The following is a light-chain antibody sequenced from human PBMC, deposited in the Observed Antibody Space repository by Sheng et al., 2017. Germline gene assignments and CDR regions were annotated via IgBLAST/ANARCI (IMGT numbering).Light chain of an antibody. J-gene: IGKJ4*01. Sequence: EIVLTQSPGTLSLSPGERATLSCRASQSVTNDYLAWYQQKPGQAPRLLIYDASKTAAGIPARFSGSGSGTDFTLAISSLEPEDFAVYYCQQRKTWPLTFGGGTKVEIK. CDR1: QSVTNDY. V-gene: IGKV3-11*01. CDR3: QQRKTWPLT. CDR2: DAS.